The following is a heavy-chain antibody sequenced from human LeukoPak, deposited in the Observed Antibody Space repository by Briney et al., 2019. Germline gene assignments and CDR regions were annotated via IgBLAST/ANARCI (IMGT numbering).Heavy chain of an antibody. D-gene: IGHD3-3*01. CDR1: GFTFSSYA. Sequence: GGSLRLSCAASGFTFSSYAMSWVRQAPGKGLEWVSAISGSGGSTYYADSVKGRFTISRDNSKNTLYLQVNSLRAEDTAVYYCANLRFLEWSRSPDYWGQGTLVTVSS. CDR3: ANLRFLEWSRSPDY. J-gene: IGHJ4*02. V-gene: IGHV3-23*01. CDR2: ISGSGGST.